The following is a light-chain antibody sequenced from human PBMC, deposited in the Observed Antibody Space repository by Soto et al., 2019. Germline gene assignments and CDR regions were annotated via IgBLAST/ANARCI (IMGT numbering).Light chain of an antibody. Sequence: GDRITLTCRASQSISSYLNWYQQKPGKAPKLLIYAASSLQSRVPSRFSGSGSGTDFTLTISSLQPEDFATYYCQQSYSTPQTFGQGTKVDIK. CDR2: AAS. V-gene: IGKV1-39*01. J-gene: IGKJ1*01. CDR3: QQSYSTPQT. CDR1: QSISSY.